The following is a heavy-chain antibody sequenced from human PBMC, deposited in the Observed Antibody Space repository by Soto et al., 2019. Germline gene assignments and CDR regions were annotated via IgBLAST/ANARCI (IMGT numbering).Heavy chain of an antibody. V-gene: IGHV1-2*02. CDR3: ASDRRLLWFGELSDP. J-gene: IGHJ5*02. D-gene: IGHD3-10*01. CDR2: INPNSGGT. Sequence: ASVKVSCKASGYTFTGYYMHWVRQAPGQGLEWMGWINPNSGGTNYAQKFQGRVTMTRDTSISTAYMELRRLRSDDTAVYYCASDRRLLWFGELSDPWGQGTLVTVYS. CDR1: GYTFTGYY.